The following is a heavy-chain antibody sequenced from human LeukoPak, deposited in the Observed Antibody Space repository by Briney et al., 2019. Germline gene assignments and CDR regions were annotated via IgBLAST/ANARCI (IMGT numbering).Heavy chain of an antibody. V-gene: IGHV3-23*01. CDR1: GFTFSSYA. CDR3: AKVGIYCSSTSCQGTDY. J-gene: IGHJ4*02. D-gene: IGHD2-2*01. Sequence: GGSLRLSCAASGFTFSSYAMSWVRQAPGKGLEWVSAISGSGGSTYYADSVKGRFTISRDNSKNTLYLQMNSLRAEDTAGYYCAKVGIYCSSTSCQGTDYWGQGTLVTVSS. CDR2: ISGSGGST.